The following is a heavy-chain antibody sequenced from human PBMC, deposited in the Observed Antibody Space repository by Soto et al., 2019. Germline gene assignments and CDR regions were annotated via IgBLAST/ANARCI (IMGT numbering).Heavy chain of an antibody. CDR3: AKGRNYDFYFDC. CDR1: GFTFSTYA. CDR2: IVGSGTGT. D-gene: IGHD3-3*01. Sequence: PGGSLRLSCAASGFTFSTYAMSWVRQAPGKGLEWASSIVGSGTGTYYADSVEGRFTISRDNSKNTLYLHMNSLRVEDTAVYYCAKGRNYDFYFDCWGRGTLVTV. V-gene: IGHV3-23*05. J-gene: IGHJ4*02.